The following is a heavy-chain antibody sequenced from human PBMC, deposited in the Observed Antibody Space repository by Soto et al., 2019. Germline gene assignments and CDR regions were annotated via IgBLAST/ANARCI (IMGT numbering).Heavy chain of an antibody. CDR1: GFTFSSYG. CDR3: ARDRVPAVRGVIGFDP. D-gene: IGHD3-10*01. V-gene: IGHV3-33*01. J-gene: IGHJ5*02. Sequence: QVQLVESGGGVVQPGRSLRLSCAASGFTFSSYGMHWVLQAPGKGLEWVAVIWYDGSNKYYADSVKGRFTISRDNSKNTLYLQMNSLRAEDTAVYYCARDRVPAVRGVIGFDPWGQGTLVTVSS. CDR2: IWYDGSNK.